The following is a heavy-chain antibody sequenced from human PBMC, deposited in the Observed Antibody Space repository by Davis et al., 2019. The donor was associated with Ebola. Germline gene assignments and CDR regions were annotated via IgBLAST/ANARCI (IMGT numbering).Heavy chain of an antibody. J-gene: IGHJ4*02. CDR3: TNTVTTVDY. D-gene: IGHD4-17*01. CDR2: IRNKNDGDVT. CDR1: GLILSGSS. V-gene: IGHV3-73*01. Sequence: GESLKISCAASGLILSGSSLHWVRQASGKGLEWVGRIRNKNDGDVTSYGASVEGRFTISRDDSKNTAYLQMNSLKTEDTAVYYCTNTVTTVDYWGQGTLVTVSS.